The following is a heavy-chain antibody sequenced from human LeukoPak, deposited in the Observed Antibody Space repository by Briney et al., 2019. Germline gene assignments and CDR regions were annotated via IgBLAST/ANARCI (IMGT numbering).Heavy chain of an antibody. Sequence: ASVKVSCKASGYTFTGYYMHWVRQAPGQGLEWMGWINPNSGGTNYAQKFQGRVTMTRDTSISTAYMELSRLRSDDTAVYYCAGITMVRGATPYYFDYWGQGTLVTVSS. CDR2: INPNSGGT. V-gene: IGHV1-2*02. CDR1: GYTFTGYY. D-gene: IGHD3-10*01. CDR3: AGITMVRGATPYYFDY. J-gene: IGHJ4*02.